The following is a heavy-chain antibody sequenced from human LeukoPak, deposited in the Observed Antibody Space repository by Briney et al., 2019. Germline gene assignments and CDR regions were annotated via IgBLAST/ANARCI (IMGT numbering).Heavy chain of an antibody. CDR1: GFTFSSYA. J-gene: IGHJ4*02. D-gene: IGHD6-19*01. Sequence: GGSLRLSCTASGFTFSSYAMNWVRQAPGKGLEWVSSISNSGGSTYYADSVKGRFTISRDNSKNTLYLQMNSLRGEDTAVYYCAKRVAVAGYYFDYWGQGTLVTVSS. CDR2: ISNSGGST. V-gene: IGHV3-23*01. CDR3: AKRVAVAGYYFDY.